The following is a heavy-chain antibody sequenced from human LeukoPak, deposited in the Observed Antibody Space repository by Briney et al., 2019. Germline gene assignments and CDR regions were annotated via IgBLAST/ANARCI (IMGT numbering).Heavy chain of an antibody. CDR2: LDPEDGET. V-gene: IGHV1-24*01. J-gene: IGHJ4*02. CDR1: GYTLTELS. Sequence: GASVKVSCKVSGYTLTELSMHWVRQAPGKGLEWMGGLDPEDGETIYAQKFQGRVTMTEDTSTDTAYMELSSLRSEDTAVYYCATYNEGNYYDSSGYYSLDYWGQGTLVTVSS. D-gene: IGHD3-22*01. CDR3: ATYNEGNYYDSSGYYSLDY.